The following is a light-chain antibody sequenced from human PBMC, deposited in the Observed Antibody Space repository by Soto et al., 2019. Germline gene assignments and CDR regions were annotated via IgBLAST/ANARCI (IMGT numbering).Light chain of an antibody. CDR2: GAS. CDR1: QAISGW. Sequence: DIQMTQSPYSVSASAGDRVTITCRASQAISGWLAWYQQKPGKAPKLLIYGASSLQSGVPSRFSGSGSGTDFTLTISSLQPEDFASYFCQQANSFPPTFGPGTKVDVK. V-gene: IGKV1-12*01. CDR3: QQANSFPPT. J-gene: IGKJ3*01.